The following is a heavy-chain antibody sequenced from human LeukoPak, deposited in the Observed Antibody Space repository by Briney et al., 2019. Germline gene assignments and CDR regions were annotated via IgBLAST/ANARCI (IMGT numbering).Heavy chain of an antibody. CDR1: GDSITGYY. J-gene: IGHJ4*02. V-gene: IGHV4-39*07. CDR2: IYYTGNT. CDR3: ARGLNDSWTGENY. Sequence: SETLSLTCSVSGDSITGYYCGWIRQPPGKGLEWIGNIYYTGNTHYNSSLKSRVTISLDTSKSQFSLKVRYVTAADTAVYYCARGLNDSWTGENYWGQGTLVTVSS. D-gene: IGHD3-3*01.